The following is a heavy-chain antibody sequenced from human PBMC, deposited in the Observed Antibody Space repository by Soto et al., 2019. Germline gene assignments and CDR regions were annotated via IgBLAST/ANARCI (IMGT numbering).Heavy chain of an antibody. CDR1: GDSVPSNSAG. D-gene: IGHD1-26*01. CDR3: VRGEQYSGRIFDY. CDR2: TYYRSKWYY. Sequence: SQTLSLTCAITGDSVPSNSAGWSWVRQSPSRGLEWLGRTYYRSKWYYEYAVSVRGRITINPDTSKNQYSLQLNSVTPEDTAVYFCVRGEQYSGRIFDYWGQGTLVTVSS. J-gene: IGHJ4*01. V-gene: IGHV6-1*01.